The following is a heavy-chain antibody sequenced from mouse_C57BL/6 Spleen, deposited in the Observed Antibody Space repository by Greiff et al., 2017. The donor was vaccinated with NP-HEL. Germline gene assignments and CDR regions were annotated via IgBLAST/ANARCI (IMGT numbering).Heavy chain of an antibody. Sequence: QVQLQQPGAELVRPGTSVKLSCKASGYTFTSYWMHWVKQRPGQGLEWIGVIDPSDSYTNYNQKFKGKATLTVDTSSSTAYMQLSSLTSEDSAVYYCAREGNSNGEHYYAMDYWGQGTSVTVSS. CDR3: AREGNSNGEHYYAMDY. CDR2: IDPSDSYT. D-gene: IGHD2-5*01. CDR1: GYTFTSYW. V-gene: IGHV1-59*01. J-gene: IGHJ4*01.